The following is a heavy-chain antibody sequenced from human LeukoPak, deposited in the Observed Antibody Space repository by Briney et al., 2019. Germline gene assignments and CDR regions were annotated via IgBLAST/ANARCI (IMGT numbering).Heavy chain of an antibody. J-gene: IGHJ4*02. V-gene: IGHV3-48*02. CDR1: GFTFSNYA. Sequence: GGSLRLSCAASGFTFSNYAMNWVRRAPGKGLEWVSYIRSSSSIIYYAESVKGRFTISRDNAKNSLYLQMNSLRDEDTAVYYCTRGRGPDGYNYFDYWGQGTQVTVSS. D-gene: IGHD5-24*01. CDR2: IRSSSSII. CDR3: TRGRGPDGYNYFDY.